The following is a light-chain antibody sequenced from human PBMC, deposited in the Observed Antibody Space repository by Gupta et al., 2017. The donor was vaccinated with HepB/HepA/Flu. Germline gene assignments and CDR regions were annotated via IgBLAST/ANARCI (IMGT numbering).Light chain of an antibody. J-gene: IGLJ2*01. Sequence: SSELTHDPAVSVALGQTVRITFKGDSLRNYYASWYQQKPGQAPIIVVYAKNNRPSGIPDRFSGSSSGNTASLTITGAQAADEAAYYCGSRDSTSNYLLFGGGTKLTVL. CDR1: SLRNYY. V-gene: IGLV3-19*01. CDR2: AKN. CDR3: GSRDSTSNYLL.